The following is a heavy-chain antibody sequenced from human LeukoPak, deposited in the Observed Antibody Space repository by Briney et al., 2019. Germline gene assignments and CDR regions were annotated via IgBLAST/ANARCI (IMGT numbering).Heavy chain of an antibody. J-gene: IGHJ4*02. Sequence: PGGSLRLSCAASGFTFSSYAMSWVRQAPGKGLEWVSAISGSGGSTYYADSVEGLFTISRDNSKNTLYLQMNSLRAEDTAVYYCAKDKRSSGWWNYWGQGTLVTVSS. CDR3: AKDKRSSGWWNY. V-gene: IGHV3-23*01. D-gene: IGHD6-19*01. CDR2: ISGSGGST. CDR1: GFTFSSYA.